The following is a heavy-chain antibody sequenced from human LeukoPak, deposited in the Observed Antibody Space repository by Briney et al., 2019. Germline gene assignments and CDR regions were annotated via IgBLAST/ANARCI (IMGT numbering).Heavy chain of an antibody. D-gene: IGHD6-19*01. CDR3: ARGGSSGWRLFDY. CDR1: GFTFSSYW. Sequence: GGSLRLSCAASGFTFSSYWMHWVRQAPGKGLVWVSRINSDGSSTGYADSVKGRFTTSRDNAKNTLYLQMNSLRAEDTAVYYCARGGSSGWRLFDYWGQGTLVTVSS. J-gene: IGHJ4*02. CDR2: INSDGSST. V-gene: IGHV3-74*01.